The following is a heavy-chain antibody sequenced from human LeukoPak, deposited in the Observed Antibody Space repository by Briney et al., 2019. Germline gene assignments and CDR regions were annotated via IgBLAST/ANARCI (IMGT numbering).Heavy chain of an antibody. D-gene: IGHD5-18*01. Sequence: SETLSLTCTVSGGSISSYYWSWIRQPPGKGLEWIGYIYYSGSTNYNSSLKSRVTISIDTSKNQFSLKLSSVTAADTAVYYCARLRVRGYGYGPWEGPTWLDYWGQGTLVTVSS. V-gene: IGHV4-59*12. CDR2: IYYSGST. CDR3: ARLRVRGYGYGPWEGPTWLDY. J-gene: IGHJ4*02. CDR1: GGSISSYY.